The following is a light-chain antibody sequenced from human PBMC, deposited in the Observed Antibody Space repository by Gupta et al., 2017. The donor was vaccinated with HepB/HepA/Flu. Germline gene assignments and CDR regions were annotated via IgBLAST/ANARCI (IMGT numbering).Light chain of an antibody. J-gene: IGKJ1*01. V-gene: IGKV3-11*01. CDR3: QHRSNWPPT. Sequence: EIVLTQSPATLSSSPGERATLSCRASQSVGSYLAWYQHKPGQVPRLLMYDASLRAIGIPARFSGSGSGTDFTLTISSLEPEDFAVYYCQHRSNWPPTFGQGTKVEFK. CDR1: QSVGSY. CDR2: DAS.